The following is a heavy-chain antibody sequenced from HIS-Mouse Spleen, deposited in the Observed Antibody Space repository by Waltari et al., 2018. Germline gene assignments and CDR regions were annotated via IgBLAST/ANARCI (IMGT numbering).Heavy chain of an antibody. Sequence: QVQLVQSGAEVKKPGASVKVSCKASGYTFTGYYMHWVRQAPVQGLEWMGWINTTSGGTNYAQKLQGRVTMTRDTSISTAYMELSRLRSDDTAVYYCARSPSGSSWYDYWGQGTLVTVSS. CDR3: ARSPSGSSWYDY. V-gene: IGHV1-2*02. D-gene: IGHD6-13*01. J-gene: IGHJ4*02. CDR1: GYTFTGYY. CDR2: INTTSGGT.